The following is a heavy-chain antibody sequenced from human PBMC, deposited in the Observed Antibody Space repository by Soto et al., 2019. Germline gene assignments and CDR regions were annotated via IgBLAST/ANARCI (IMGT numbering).Heavy chain of an antibody. CDR1: GFIFSNYG. Sequence: GGSLRLSCAASGFIFSNYGMSWVRQAPGRGLEWVSVISGSGGRKYDAACVKGRFTISRDNSKNTLYLQMYSLTAEDTAVYYCAKSGGFPGSSYHRDAFDIWGQGTMVTVSS. D-gene: IGHD6-19*01. V-gene: IGHV3-23*01. CDR2: ISGSGGRK. J-gene: IGHJ3*02. CDR3: AKSGGFPGSSYHRDAFDI.